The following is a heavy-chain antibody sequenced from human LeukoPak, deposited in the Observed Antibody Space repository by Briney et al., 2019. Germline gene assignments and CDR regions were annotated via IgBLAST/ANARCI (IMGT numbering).Heavy chain of an antibody. CDR1: GGSFSGYY. CDR3: ARVTGYMVEDYFDY. J-gene: IGHJ4*02. D-gene: IGHD6-13*01. Sequence: SETLSLTCAVYGGSFSGYYWTWIRQPPGKGLEWIGEINHSGSTDYNPSLKSRVTISVETSKNQFSLKLSSVTAADTAVYYCARVTGYMVEDYFDYWGQGTLVTVSS. V-gene: IGHV4-34*01. CDR2: INHSGST.